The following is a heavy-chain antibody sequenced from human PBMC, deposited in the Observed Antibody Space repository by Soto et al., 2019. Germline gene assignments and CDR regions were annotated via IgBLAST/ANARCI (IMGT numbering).Heavy chain of an antibody. V-gene: IGHV3-23*01. CDR2: SSASGDTT. Sequence: GGSLRLSCAASGFIFSRYAMSWFRQAPGKGLEWVSVSSASGDTTYYADSVKGRFTISRDNSKNTLYLQMNSLRDEDTATYYCARDPTTRTRGFFDCWGQGTLVTVSS. J-gene: IGHJ4*02. CDR1: GFIFSRYA. CDR3: ARDPTTRTRGFFDC. D-gene: IGHD4-4*01.